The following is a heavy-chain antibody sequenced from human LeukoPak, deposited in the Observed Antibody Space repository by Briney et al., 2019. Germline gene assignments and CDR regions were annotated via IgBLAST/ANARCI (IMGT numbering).Heavy chain of an antibody. D-gene: IGHD3-16*02. J-gene: IGHJ4*02. Sequence: ASVKVSCKASGYTFTGYYMHWVRQAPGQGLDWMGWINPNSGDTNYAQNFHGRVTMTRDTSISTAYMELSRLRSDDTAVYYCARGEITSGGVIVVFDSWGQGTLVTVSS. CDR2: INPNSGDT. CDR1: GYTFTGYY. CDR3: ARGEITSGGVIVVFDS. V-gene: IGHV1-2*02.